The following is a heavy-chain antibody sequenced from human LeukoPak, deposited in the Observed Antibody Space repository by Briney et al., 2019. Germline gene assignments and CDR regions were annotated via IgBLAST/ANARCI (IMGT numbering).Heavy chain of an antibody. CDR2: INTNSGGT. CDR3: ARDSGNGYYYDSSGYDFDY. V-gene: IGHV1-2*02. CDR1: GYTFTGFY. J-gene: IGHJ4*02. Sequence: ASVKLSCKASGYTFTGFYMHCVRQAPGQGLEWMGWINTNSGGTNYTQKFQGRVTMTRDTSISTAYMELSRLRSDDTAVYYCARDSGNGYYYDSSGYDFDYWGQGTLVTVSS. D-gene: IGHD3-22*01.